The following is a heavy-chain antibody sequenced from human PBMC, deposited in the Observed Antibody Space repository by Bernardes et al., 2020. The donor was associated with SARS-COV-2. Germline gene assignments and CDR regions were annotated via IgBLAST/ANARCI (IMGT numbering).Heavy chain of an antibody. Sequence: GGSPRLSCAASGFTFSSYWLSWVRQAPGKGLEWVTLISNTGETYYADSVKGRLTISRDNSKNTLFLQMNSLMAGDTAVYYCAKDNTQTRYYVDYWRQGNLVTVSS. J-gene: IGHJ4*02. V-gene: IGHV3-23*01. CDR2: ISNTGET. CDR1: GFTFSSYW. CDR3: AKDNTQTRYYVDY.